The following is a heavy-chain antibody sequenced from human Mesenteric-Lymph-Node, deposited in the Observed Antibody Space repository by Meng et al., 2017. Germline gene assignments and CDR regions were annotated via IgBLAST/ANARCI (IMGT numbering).Heavy chain of an antibody. Sequence: GESLMISCVASGFTFSDQYIDWVRQAPRKGLQWVGRVGNKDNSHFTEYAASVKGRFTISRDDANYSLFLHMNSPKAEDTAVYYCTRGYSGIDIYAFDVWGRGTMVTVSS. CDR2: VGNKDNSHFT. D-gene: IGHD5-12*01. V-gene: IGHV3-72*01. J-gene: IGHJ3*01. CDR1: GFTFSDQY. CDR3: TRGYSGIDIYAFDV.